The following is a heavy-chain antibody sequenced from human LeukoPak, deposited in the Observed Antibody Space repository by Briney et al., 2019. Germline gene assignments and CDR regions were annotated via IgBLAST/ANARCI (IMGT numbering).Heavy chain of an antibody. CDR3: ARVVRGDYYYYYYYMDV. J-gene: IGHJ6*03. Sequence: SETLSLTCTVSGGSISSYYWSWIRQPPGQGLEWSGYIYYSGSTNYNPSLKSRVTVSVDTSKNQFSLKLSSVTAADTAVYYCARVVRGDYYYYYYYMDVWGKGTTVTVSS. D-gene: IGHD3-10*01. V-gene: IGHV4-59*01. CDR2: IYYSGST. CDR1: GGSISSYY.